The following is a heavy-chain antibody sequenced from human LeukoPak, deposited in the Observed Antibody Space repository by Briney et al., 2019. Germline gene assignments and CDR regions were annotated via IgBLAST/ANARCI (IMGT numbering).Heavy chain of an antibody. V-gene: IGHV4-61*02. D-gene: IGHD2-21*01. CDR1: GGSISSGSYY. CDR3: AREANSPTARYWYFDL. Sequence: PSETLSLTCTVSGGSISSGSYYWSWIRQPAGKGLEWIGRIYTSGSTNYNPSLKSRVTISVDTSKNQFSLKLSSVTAADTAVYYCAREANSPTARYWYFDLWGRGTQVTVSS. CDR2: IYTSGST. J-gene: IGHJ2*01.